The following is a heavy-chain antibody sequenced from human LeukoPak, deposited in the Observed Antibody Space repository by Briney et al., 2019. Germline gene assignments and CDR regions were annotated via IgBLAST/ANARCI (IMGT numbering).Heavy chain of an antibody. CDR1: GFTFSSYA. D-gene: IGHD1-26*01. J-gene: IGHJ4*02. CDR3: ARVWQWELDY. Sequence: GGSLRLSCAASGFTFSSYAMHWVRQAPGKGLEYVSAISSNGGSTYYANSVKGRFTISRDNSKNTLYLQMGSLRAEDMAVYNCARVWQWELDYWGQGTLVTVSS. CDR2: ISSNGGST. V-gene: IGHV3-64*01.